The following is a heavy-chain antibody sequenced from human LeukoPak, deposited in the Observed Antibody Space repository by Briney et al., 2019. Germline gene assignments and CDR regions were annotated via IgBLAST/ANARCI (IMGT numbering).Heavy chain of an antibody. D-gene: IGHD2-8*02. V-gene: IGHV5-51*01. Sequence: GASRQISGKASGSNFTSYWSGGVRQLPGKGLTRTGIIYPADSDTRYSTSFQGQVTISADKSISTAYLQWSSLKASDTAMYYCARLPGNVGGVFDYWGQGTLVTVSS. CDR2: IYPADSDT. CDR3: ARLPGNVGGVFDY. CDR1: GSNFTSYW. J-gene: IGHJ4*02.